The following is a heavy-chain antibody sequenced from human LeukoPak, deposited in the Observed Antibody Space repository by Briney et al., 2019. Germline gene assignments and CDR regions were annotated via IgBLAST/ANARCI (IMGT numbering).Heavy chain of an antibody. D-gene: IGHD2-15*01. CDR3: ARLLAGCPGGRCRAHFDY. CDR2: IYYSGST. V-gene: IGHV4-59*01. J-gene: IGHJ4*02. Sequence: SETLSLTCSVSGDSISGNYWSWMRQPPGKGLEWIGYIYYSGSTNYNPSLKGRVTMSVDTSKNQFSLNLSSVTAADTAVYYCARLLAGCPGGRCRAHFDYWGQGTLVTVSS. CDR1: GDSISGNY.